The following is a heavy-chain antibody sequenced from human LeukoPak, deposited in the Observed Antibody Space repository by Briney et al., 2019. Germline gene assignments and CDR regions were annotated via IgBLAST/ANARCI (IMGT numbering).Heavy chain of an antibody. CDR2: ISYDGSNK. V-gene: IGHV3-30-3*01. D-gene: IGHD3-10*01. CDR3: AREGTVLLWFGESSYYFDY. Sequence: GGSLRLSCAASGFTFSSYAMHWVRQAPGKGLEWVAVISYDGSNKYYADSVKGRFTISRDNSKNTLYLQMNSLRAEDTAVYYCAREGTVLLWFGESSYYFDYWGQGTLVTVSS. CDR1: GFTFSSYA. J-gene: IGHJ4*02.